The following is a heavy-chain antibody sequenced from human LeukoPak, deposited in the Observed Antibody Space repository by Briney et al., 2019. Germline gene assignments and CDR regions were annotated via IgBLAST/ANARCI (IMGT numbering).Heavy chain of an antibody. J-gene: IGHJ3*02. D-gene: IGHD2-15*01. V-gene: IGHV3-23*01. CDR1: GFTFSSEA. CDR2: ISPAGGTT. Sequence: GGSLRLSCTVSGFTFSSEAMGWVRQLPGGGLEWVSTISPAGGTTYYAESMKGRFTISRDNSKSTLYLQMNSLRAEDTAVYYCAKESVVAATRGAFDIWGQGTMVTVSS. CDR3: AKESVVAATRGAFDI.